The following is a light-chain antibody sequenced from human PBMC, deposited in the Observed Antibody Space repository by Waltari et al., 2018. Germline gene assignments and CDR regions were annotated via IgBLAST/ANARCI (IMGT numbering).Light chain of an antibody. CDR3: QQSRNTPRT. CDR1: QSIRSY. V-gene: IGKV1-39*01. CDR2: GAS. J-gene: IGKJ1*01. Sequence: DIQMTQSPSSLSAFVGERVTITWRASQSIRSYVNWYQQKAGKAPQLLIYGASSLQSGVPSRFSGSGAGTDFTLTNRSLQPEEFATYYCQQSRNTPRTFGQGTKVEMK.